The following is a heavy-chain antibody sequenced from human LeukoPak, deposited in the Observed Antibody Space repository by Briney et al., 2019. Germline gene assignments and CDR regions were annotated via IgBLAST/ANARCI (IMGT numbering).Heavy chain of an antibody. J-gene: IGHJ4*02. CDR2: ISSSGGST. V-gene: IGHV3-23*01. Sequence: PGGSLRLSCAVSGFTFSTYAMSWVRQAPGKGLEWVSTISSSGGSTYYADSVKARFSISRDNSKTTLYLQMNSLRAEDTAVYYCAKAQSSDFYCYLDCWGQGTLVTVSS. CDR1: GFTFSTYA. CDR3: AKAQSSDFYCYLDC. D-gene: IGHD3-22*01.